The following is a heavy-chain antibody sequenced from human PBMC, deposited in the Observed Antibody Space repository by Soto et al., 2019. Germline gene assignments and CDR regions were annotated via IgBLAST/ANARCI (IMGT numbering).Heavy chain of an antibody. Sequence: QVQLVESGGGVVQPGRSLRLSCAASGFTFSSYGMHWVRQAPGKGLEWVAVISYDGSNKYYADSVKGRFTISRDNSKNTLYLQMNSLRAEDTAVYYCAKDVNSWTAVTPGYWGQGTLVTVSS. D-gene: IGHD4-17*01. CDR2: ISYDGSNK. J-gene: IGHJ4*02. CDR3: AKDVNSWTAVTPGY. V-gene: IGHV3-30*18. CDR1: GFTFSSYG.